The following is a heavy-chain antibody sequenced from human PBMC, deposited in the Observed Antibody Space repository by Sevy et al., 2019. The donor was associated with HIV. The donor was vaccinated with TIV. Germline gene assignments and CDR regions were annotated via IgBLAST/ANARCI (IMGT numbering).Heavy chain of an antibody. CDR2: ISFDGRNE. CDR3: ARDHCTDGVCFRSGYFDY. D-gene: IGHD2-8*01. Sequence: GVSLRLSCAASGFTFGNHAIDWVRQAPGKGLEWVAIISFDGRNEHYAGSVKGRFTISRDNSKKTVYLQMTNLRSEDAAVYYCARDHCTDGVCFRSGYFDYWGQGTLVTVSS. V-gene: IGHV3-30*04. CDR1: GFTFGNHA. J-gene: IGHJ4*01.